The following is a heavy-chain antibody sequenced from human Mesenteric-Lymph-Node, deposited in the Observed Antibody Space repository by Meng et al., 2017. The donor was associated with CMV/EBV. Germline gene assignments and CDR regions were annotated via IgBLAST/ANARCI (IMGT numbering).Heavy chain of an antibody. J-gene: IGHJ4*02. CDR2: IYAGGTT. D-gene: IGHD3-16*01. CDR3: GTYTQG. Sequence: GGSLRLSCAASGFIVGSNYMGWVRQAPGKGLEWVSIIYAGGTTHYADSVKGRFTISRDNAKNSLYLQMNSLTVEDTAVYYCGTYTQGWGQGSLVTVSS. CDR1: GFIVGSNY. V-gene: IGHV3-66*01.